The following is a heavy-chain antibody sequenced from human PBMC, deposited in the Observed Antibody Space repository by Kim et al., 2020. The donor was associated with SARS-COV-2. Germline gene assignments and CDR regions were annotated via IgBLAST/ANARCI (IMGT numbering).Heavy chain of an antibody. CDR3: ARSYYYDSSGLRYWYFDL. D-gene: IGHD3-22*01. CDR2: IGTAGDP. Sequence: GGSLRLSCAASGFTFSSYDMHWVRQATGKGLEWVSAIGTAGDPYYPGSVKGRFTVSRENAKNSLYLQMNSLRAGDTAVYYCARSYYYDSSGLRYWYFDLWGRGTPVTVSS. CDR1: GFTFSSYD. V-gene: IGHV3-13*05. J-gene: IGHJ2*01.